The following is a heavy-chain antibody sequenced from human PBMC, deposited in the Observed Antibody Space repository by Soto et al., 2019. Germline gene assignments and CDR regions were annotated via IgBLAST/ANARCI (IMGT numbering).Heavy chain of an antibody. V-gene: IGHV1-2*02. CDR2: INPNSGAS. CDR1: GYTFTGYY. CDR3: ARYCSSTSCQFDP. J-gene: IGHJ5*02. Sequence: QVQLVQSGAEVKKPGASVKVSCKASGYTFTGYYIHWVRQAPGQGLEWMGGINPNSGASNYAQKFQGRVTKTRDTSISTAYMELSRLRSDDTAVYYCARYCSSTSCQFDPWGQGTLVTVSS. D-gene: IGHD2-2*01.